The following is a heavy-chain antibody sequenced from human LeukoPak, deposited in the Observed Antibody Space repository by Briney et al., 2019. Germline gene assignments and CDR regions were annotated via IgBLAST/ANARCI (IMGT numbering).Heavy chain of an antibody. CDR2: INQDGGDR. V-gene: IGHV3-7*01. CDR1: GFTFSGYW. Sequence: PGGSLRLSCAASGFTFSGYWMGWVRQAPGKGLEWVANINQDGGDRNYVDSVKGRFTISRDNAKNSLYLQMNSLRAEDTAVYYCARDPHGGNSLGPWGQGPLVTVSS. D-gene: IGHD4-23*01. J-gene: IGHJ5*02. CDR3: ARDPHGGNSLGP.